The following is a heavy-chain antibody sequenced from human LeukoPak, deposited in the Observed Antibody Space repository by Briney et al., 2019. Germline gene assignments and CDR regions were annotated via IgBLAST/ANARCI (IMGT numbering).Heavy chain of an antibody. J-gene: IGHJ4*02. Sequence: SETLSLTCTVSGGSVSSGNYYWSWIRQPPGKGLEWIGYIYYSGSTNYNPSLKSRVTISVDTSKNQFSLKLSSVTAADTAVYYCARSSGYSYGLDYWGQGTLVTVSS. D-gene: IGHD5-18*01. CDR3: ARSSGYSYGLDY. CDR1: GGSVSSGNYY. CDR2: IYYSGST. V-gene: IGHV4-61*01.